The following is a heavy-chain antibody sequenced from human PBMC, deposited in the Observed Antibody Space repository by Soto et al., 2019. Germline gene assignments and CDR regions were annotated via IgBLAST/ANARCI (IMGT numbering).Heavy chain of an antibody. V-gene: IGHV3-33*01. D-gene: IGHD2-21*02. Sequence: QVQLVESGGGVVQPGRSLRLSCAASRFIFSNYGMYWVRQAPGKGLGWVAVIWYDGSNKDYADSVKGRFTISRDNCKNKLYLQMNSLRAEDTAVYYCARERCGGDSSRLDYWGQGTLVTVSS. CDR3: ARERCGGDSSRLDY. CDR1: RFIFSNYG. CDR2: IWYDGSNK. J-gene: IGHJ4*02.